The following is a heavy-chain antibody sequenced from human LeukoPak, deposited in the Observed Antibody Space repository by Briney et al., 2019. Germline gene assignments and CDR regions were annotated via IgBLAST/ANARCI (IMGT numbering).Heavy chain of an antibody. CDR3: ARDECSSTSCPYYYYYMDV. V-gene: IGHV3-43*01. Sequence: GGSLRLSCAASGFSFDDYTMHWVRQAPGRGLERVSLISWDGGNTYYADSVQGRFTISRDNAKNSLYLQMNSLRAEDTAVYYCARDECSSTSCPYYYYYMDVWGKGTTVTVSS. CDR2: ISWDGGNT. CDR1: GFSFDDYT. D-gene: IGHD2-2*01. J-gene: IGHJ6*03.